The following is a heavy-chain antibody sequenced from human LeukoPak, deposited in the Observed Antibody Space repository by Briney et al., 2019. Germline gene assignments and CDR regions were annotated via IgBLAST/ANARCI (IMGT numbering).Heavy chain of an antibody. CDR1: GFTFSTYA. CDR2: ISSDGSNK. V-gene: IGHV3-30-3*01. CDR3: GRDSVFFLNMISTDAFDI. J-gene: IGHJ3*02. Sequence: GGSLRLSCAASGFTFSTYAMHRVRQAPGKGLEWVAVISSDGSNKHYADSVRGRFTISRDNSKNTLYVQMSSLRTEDTAVYYCGRDSVFFLNMISTDAFDIWGQGTMVTVSS. D-gene: IGHD3-22*01.